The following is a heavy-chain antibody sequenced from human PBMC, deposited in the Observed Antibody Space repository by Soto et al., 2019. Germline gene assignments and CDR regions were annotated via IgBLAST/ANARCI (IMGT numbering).Heavy chain of an antibody. J-gene: IGHJ6*02. D-gene: IGHD1-7*01. CDR1: GGSISSSNW. Sequence: SETLSLTCAVSGGSISSSNWWSWVRQPPGKGLEWIGEIYHSGSTNYNPSLKSRVTISVDKSKNQFSLKLSSVTAADTAVYYCTRVRNSTSGDETRGGASEYYYGMDVWGQGTTVTVSS. CDR2: IYHSGST. V-gene: IGHV4-4*02. CDR3: TRVRNSTSGDETRGGASEYYYGMDV.